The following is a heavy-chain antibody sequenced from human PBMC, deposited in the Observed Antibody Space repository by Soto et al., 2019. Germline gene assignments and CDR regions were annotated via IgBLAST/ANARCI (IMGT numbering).Heavy chain of an antibody. Sequence: GGSLRLSCAASGFTFSSYGMHWVRQAPGKGLEWVAVISYDGSNKYYADSVKGRFTISXXXXXXXLYLQMNSLRAEDTAVYYCAKDRRIRFFMDVWGQGTTVTVSS. CDR2: ISYDGSNK. CDR3: AKDRRIRFFMDV. J-gene: IGHJ6*02. CDR1: GFTFSSYG. V-gene: IGHV3-30*18. D-gene: IGHD3-3*01.